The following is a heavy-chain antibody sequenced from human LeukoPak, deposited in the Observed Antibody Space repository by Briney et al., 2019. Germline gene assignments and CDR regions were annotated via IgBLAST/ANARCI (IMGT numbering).Heavy chain of an antibody. Sequence: PGGSLRLSCAASGFTFSSYAMSWVRQAPGKGLEWVSAISGSGGSTYYADSVKGRFTISRDNSKNTLYLQINSLRAGDTAVYYCAKVGSPLGPPFDYWGQGTLATVSS. D-gene: IGHD3-3*02. CDR3: AKVGSPLGPPFDY. J-gene: IGHJ4*02. CDR2: ISGSGGST. V-gene: IGHV3-23*01. CDR1: GFTFSSYA.